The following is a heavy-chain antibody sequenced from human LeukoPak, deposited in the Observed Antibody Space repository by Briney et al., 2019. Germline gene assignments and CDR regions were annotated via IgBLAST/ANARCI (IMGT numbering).Heavy chain of an antibody. J-gene: IGHJ4*02. Sequence: SETLSLTCTVSGGSISSGGYYWSWIRQPAGKTLEWIGRIYTSGSTNYNPFLKSRVTISVDTSRNQFSLNLRSVTAADTAVYYCAGRITVTGRSLQDYWGQGTLVTVSS. CDR3: AGRITVTGRSLQDY. CDR2: IYTSGST. D-gene: IGHD6-19*01. V-gene: IGHV4-61*02. CDR1: GGSISSGGYY.